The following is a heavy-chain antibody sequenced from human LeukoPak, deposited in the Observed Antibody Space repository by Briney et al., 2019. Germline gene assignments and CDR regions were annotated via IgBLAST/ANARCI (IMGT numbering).Heavy chain of an antibody. J-gene: IGHJ6*02. CDR2: INNSGST. V-gene: IGHV4-4*07. CDR3: AREGGDPRWLDP. CDR1: GGSISTFY. D-gene: IGHD5-24*01. Sequence: PSETLSLTCTVSGGSISTFYWTWIRQPAGKGLEWIGRINNSGSTNYNPSLRSRVSMSVDRSKNQFSVTLSSVTAADTAVYFCAREGGDPRWLDPWGQGTTVTVSS.